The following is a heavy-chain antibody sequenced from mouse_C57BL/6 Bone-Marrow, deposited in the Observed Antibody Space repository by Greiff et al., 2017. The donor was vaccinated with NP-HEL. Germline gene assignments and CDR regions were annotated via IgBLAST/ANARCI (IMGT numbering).Heavy chain of an antibody. Sequence: QVQLQQSGAELVKPGASVKISCKASGYAFSSYWMNWVKQRPGKGLEWIGQIYTGDGDTNYNGKFKGKATLTADKSSSTAYMQLSSLTSEDSAVYFCARSWVLRYYFDYWGQGTTLTVSS. CDR3: ARSWVLRYYFDY. CDR1: GYAFSSYW. CDR2: IYTGDGDT. J-gene: IGHJ2*01. V-gene: IGHV1-80*01. D-gene: IGHD1-1*01.